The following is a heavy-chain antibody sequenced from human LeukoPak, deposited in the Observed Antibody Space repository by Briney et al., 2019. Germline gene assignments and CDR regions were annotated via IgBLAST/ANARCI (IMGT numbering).Heavy chain of an antibody. CDR2: IHYSGNT. J-gene: IGHJ4*02. CDR1: GVSISSSNSY. CDR3: ARQTGSGLFILP. V-gene: IGHV4-39*01. D-gene: IGHD3/OR15-3a*01. Sequence: SETLSLTCTVSGVSISSSNSYWGWIRQPPGKGLEWIGSIHYSGNTYYNASLKSQVSISIDTSKNQFSLKLTSVTAADTAVYYCARQTGSGLFILPGGQGTLVTVSS.